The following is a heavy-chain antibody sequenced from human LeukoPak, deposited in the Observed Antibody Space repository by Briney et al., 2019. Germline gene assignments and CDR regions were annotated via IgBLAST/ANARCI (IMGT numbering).Heavy chain of an antibody. CDR2: ISYDGSNK. CDR1: GFTFSSYV. Sequence: GGSLRLSCAASGFTFSSYVMHWVRQAPGKGLEWVAVISYDGSNKYYADSVKGRFTISRDNSKNTLYLQMNSLRAEDTAVYYCAKTYYYDSSSYYFDYWGQGTLVTVSS. V-gene: IGHV3-30*18. J-gene: IGHJ4*02. CDR3: AKTYYYDSSSYYFDY. D-gene: IGHD3-22*01.